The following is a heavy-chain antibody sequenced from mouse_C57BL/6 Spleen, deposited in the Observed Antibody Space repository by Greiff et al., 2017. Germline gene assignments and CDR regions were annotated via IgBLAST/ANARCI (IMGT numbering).Heavy chain of an antibody. J-gene: IGHJ2*01. CDR3: TRGSNCGGYFDY. Sequence: EVKLQESGGGLVKPGGSLKLSCAASGFTFSDYGMHWVRQAPEKGLEWVAYISRGSSTIYYADTVKGRSTISRDNAKNTLFLHMTSLRSEDAAMYYCTRGSNCGGYFDYWGQGTTLTVSS. CDR2: ISRGSSTI. CDR1: GFTFSDYG. V-gene: IGHV5-17*01. D-gene: IGHD2-5*01.